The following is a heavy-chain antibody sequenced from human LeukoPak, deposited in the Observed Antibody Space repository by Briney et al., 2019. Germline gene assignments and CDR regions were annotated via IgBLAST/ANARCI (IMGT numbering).Heavy chain of an antibody. D-gene: IGHD6-13*01. CDR2: IWYDGSNK. V-gene: IGHV3-33*01. CDR1: GFTFSSYG. J-gene: IGHJ5*02. CDR3: ARDRGSSWYNWFDP. Sequence: PGGSLRLSCAASGFTFSSYGMHWVRQAPGKGLEWVAVIWYDGSNKYYADSVRGRFTISRDNSKTTLYLQMNSLRAEDTAVYYCARDRGSSWYNWFDPWGQGTLVTVSS.